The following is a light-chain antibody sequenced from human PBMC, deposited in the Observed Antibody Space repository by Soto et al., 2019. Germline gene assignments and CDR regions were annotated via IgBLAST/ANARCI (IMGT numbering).Light chain of an antibody. V-gene: IGLV2-14*03. Sequence: QSVLPQPASVSGSPGQSITISCTGTASDVGGYNFVSWYQKHPGKAPKLIIYDVSDRASGVSNRFSGSKSGNTAYLTISGLQAEDEGDYYCCSYSSGTTPWVFGTGTKVTVL. CDR3: CSYSSGTTPWV. CDR1: ASDVGGYNF. CDR2: DVS. J-gene: IGLJ1*01.